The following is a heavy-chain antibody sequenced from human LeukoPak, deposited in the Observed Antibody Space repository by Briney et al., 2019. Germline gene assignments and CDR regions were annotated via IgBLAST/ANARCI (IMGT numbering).Heavy chain of an antibody. J-gene: IGHJ6*02. CDR3: ARDPLTIFGVVIMDGMDV. CDR1: GYTFTGYY. V-gene: IGHV1-2*02. D-gene: IGHD3-3*01. CDR2: INPNSGGT. Sequence: ASVKVSCTASGYTFTGYYMHWVRQAPGQGLEWMGWINPNSGGTNYAQKFQGRVTMTRDTSISTAYMELSRLRSDDTAVYYCARDPLTIFGVVIMDGMDVWGQGTTVTVSS.